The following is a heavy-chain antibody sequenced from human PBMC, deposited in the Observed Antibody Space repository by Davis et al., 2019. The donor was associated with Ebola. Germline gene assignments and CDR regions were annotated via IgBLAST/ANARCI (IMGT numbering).Heavy chain of an antibody. CDR2: ISAYNGST. D-gene: IGHD3-10*01. V-gene: IGHV1-18*01. Sequence: ASVKVSCKASGGTFSSYAISWVRQAPGQGLEWMGWISAYNGSTSYAQKFQGRVTMTRDTSTSTVYMELSSLRSEDTAVYYCARDRVRGVIKTYGMDVWGQGTTVTVSS. CDR3: ARDRVRGVIKTYGMDV. J-gene: IGHJ6*02. CDR1: GGTFSSYA.